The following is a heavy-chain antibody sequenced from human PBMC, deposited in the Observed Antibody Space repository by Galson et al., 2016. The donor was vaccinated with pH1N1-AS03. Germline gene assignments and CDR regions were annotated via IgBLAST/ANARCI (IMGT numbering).Heavy chain of an antibody. CDR2: MSYDGSTK. V-gene: IGHV3-30*18. CDR3: AKDLHFYDSYYLDY. J-gene: IGHJ4*02. D-gene: IGHD2/OR15-2a*01. CDR1: GFTFIRHA. Sequence: LRLSCAASGFTFIRHAMHWVRQAPGKGLEWVAIMSYDGSTKYYTDSVRDRLTISRDNSKKTLYLHMSSLRAEDTAVYYCAKDLHFYDSYYLDYWGRGTLVIVSS.